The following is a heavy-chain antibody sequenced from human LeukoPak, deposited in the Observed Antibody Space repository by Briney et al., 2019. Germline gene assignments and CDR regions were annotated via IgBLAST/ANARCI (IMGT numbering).Heavy chain of an antibody. Sequence: GGSLRLSCAASGFTFSNYGMSWVRQTPGKGLEWVSRVSGSGGRTYYADSVKGRFTISRDNSKNTLSLQMNNLRADDTAVYYCAKSYASGSFYDYWGQGTLVTVSS. D-gene: IGHD3-10*01. V-gene: IGHV3-23*01. J-gene: IGHJ4*02. CDR1: GFTFSNYG. CDR2: VSGSGGRT. CDR3: AKSYASGSFYDY.